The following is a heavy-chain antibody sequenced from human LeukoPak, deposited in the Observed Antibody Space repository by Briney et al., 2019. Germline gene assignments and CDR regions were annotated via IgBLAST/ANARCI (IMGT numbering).Heavy chain of an antibody. CDR3: ARHGAITGPDY. J-gene: IGHJ4*02. V-gene: IGHV4-39*01. CDR1: GDSISTSNSY. CDR2: IYYSGNT. Sequence: SETLSLTCTVSGDSISTSNSYWGWIRQPPWKGLEWIGSIYYSGNTYYNASLKSRVTISVDTSKNQFSLKLTSVTAADTAVYYCARHGAITGPDYWGQGTLVAVSS. D-gene: IGHD1-20*01.